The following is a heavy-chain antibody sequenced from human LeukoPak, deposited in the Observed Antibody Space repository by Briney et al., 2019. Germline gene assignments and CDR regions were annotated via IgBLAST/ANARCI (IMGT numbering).Heavy chain of an antibody. Sequence: SETLSLTCTVSGGSISSSGYYWGWIRQPPGKGLEWIGSIYYRGSTYYNPSLKSRVTISVDTSKNQFSLKLSSVTAADTAVYYCARRTSAAAADYWGQGTLVTVSS. D-gene: IGHD6-13*01. V-gene: IGHV4-39*01. CDR1: GGSISSSGYY. CDR2: IYYRGST. CDR3: ARRTSAAAADY. J-gene: IGHJ4*02.